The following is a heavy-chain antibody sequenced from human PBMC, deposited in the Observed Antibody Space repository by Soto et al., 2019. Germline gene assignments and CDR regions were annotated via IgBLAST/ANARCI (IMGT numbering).Heavy chain of an antibody. Sequence: GGSLRLSCAASGFTFSSYCMSWVRQAPGKGLEWVANIKHDGSDKYYLGSVKGRFTISRDNAKNSLYLQMNSLRDEDTAVYACAREVPAAPSRGPYYYGMDVWGHGTTVTV. V-gene: IGHV3-7*01. CDR1: GFTFSSYC. J-gene: IGHJ6*02. CDR2: IKHDGSDK. D-gene: IGHD2-2*01. CDR3: AREVPAAPSRGPYYYGMDV.